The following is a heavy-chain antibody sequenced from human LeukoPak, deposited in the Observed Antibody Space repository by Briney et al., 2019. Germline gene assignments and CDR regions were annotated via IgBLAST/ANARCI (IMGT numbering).Heavy chain of an antibody. D-gene: IGHD3-22*01. J-gene: IGHJ4*02. CDR3: ARARPYDSSGYYCDY. Sequence: GGSLRLSCAASGFTVSSNYMSWVRQAPGKGLEWASVIYSGGSTYYADSVKGRFTISRDNSKNTLYLQMNSLRAEDTAVYYCARARPYDSSGYYCDYWGQGTLVTVSS. CDR1: GFTVSSNY. CDR2: IYSGGST. V-gene: IGHV3-53*01.